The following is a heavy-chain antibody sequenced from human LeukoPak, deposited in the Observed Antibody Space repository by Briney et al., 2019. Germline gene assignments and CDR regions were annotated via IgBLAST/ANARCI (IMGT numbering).Heavy chain of an antibody. CDR3: AHRPDYDSPGYFDY. V-gene: IGHV2-5*02. D-gene: IGHD3-16*01. CDR2: IYWDDGK. J-gene: IGHJ4*02. CDR1: GFSLSTSGVG. Sequence: SGPTLVKPTQALTLTCTFSGFSLSTSGVGVGWIRRPPGKALEWLALIYWDDGKRYSPSLKSRLTITKDTSKNQVVLTMTNMDPVDTATYYCAHRPDYDSPGYFDYWGQGTLVTVSS.